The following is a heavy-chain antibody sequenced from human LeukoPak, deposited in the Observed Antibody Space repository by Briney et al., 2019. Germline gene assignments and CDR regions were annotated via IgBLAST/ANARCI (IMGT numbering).Heavy chain of an antibody. Sequence: GGSLRLSCAASGFTFSSCAMSWVRQAPGKGLEWVSAISGTGGSTYYADSVKGRFTISRDNSKNTLYLQMNSLRAEDTAVYYCAKDGRYCSSTSCKKDDYWGQGILVTVSS. V-gene: IGHV3-23*01. J-gene: IGHJ4*02. CDR3: AKDGRYCSSTSCKKDDY. CDR2: ISGTGGST. D-gene: IGHD2-2*01. CDR1: GFTFSSCA.